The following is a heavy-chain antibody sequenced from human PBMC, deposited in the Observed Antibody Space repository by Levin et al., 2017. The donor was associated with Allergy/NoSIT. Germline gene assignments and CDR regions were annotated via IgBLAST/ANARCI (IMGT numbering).Heavy chain of an antibody. V-gene: IGHV3-21*01. CDR1: GFTFSSYS. J-gene: IGHJ5*02. CDR2: ISSSSSYI. Sequence: GGSLRLSCAASGFTFSSYSMNWVRQAPGKGLEWVSSISSSSSYIYYADSVKGRFTISRDNAKNSLYLQMNSLRAEDTAVYYCARSKEGGASGLNWFDPWGQGTLVTVSS. CDR3: ARSKEGGASGLNWFDP. D-gene: IGHD3-16*01.